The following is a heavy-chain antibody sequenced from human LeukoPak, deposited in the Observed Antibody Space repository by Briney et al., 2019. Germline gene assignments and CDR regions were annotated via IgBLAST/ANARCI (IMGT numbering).Heavy chain of an antibody. V-gene: IGHV4-34*01. CDR1: GGSFSGYY. CDR2: INHSGST. CDR3: ARGRYDFWSGYLWDY. D-gene: IGHD3-3*01. Sequence: PETLSLTCAVYGGSFSGYYWSWIRQPPGKGLEWIGEINHSGSTNYNPSLKSRVTISVDTSKNQSSLKLSSVTAADTAVYYCARGRYDFWSGYLWDYWGQGTLVTVSS. J-gene: IGHJ4*02.